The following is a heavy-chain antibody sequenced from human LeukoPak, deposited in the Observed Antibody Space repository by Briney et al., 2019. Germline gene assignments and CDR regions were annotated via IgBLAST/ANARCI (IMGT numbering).Heavy chain of an antibody. Sequence: SETLSLTCAVYGGSFSGYYWSWIRQPPGKGLEWIGEINHSGSTNYNPSLKSRVTISVDTSKNQFSLKLSSVTAADTAVYYCAKTTIYDYVWGSYRSFASYYFDYWGQGTPVTVSS. CDR2: INHSGST. V-gene: IGHV4-34*01. CDR1: GGSFSGYY. D-gene: IGHD3-16*02. J-gene: IGHJ4*02. CDR3: AKTTIYDYVWGSYRSFASYYFDY.